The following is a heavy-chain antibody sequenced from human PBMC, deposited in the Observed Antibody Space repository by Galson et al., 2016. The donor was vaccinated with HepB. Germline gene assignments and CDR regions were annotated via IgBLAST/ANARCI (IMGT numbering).Heavy chain of an antibody. V-gene: IGHV3-23*01. Sequence: SLRLSCAASGFTFSGYSMTWVRQAPGKGLEWVSTIRHDGDTTYYADSVRGRFTISRDNSKNTLYLQMNSLRAEDTAVYYCGRDVGPWGQGTLVTVSS. CDR2: IRHDGDTT. CDR3: GRDVGP. J-gene: IGHJ5*02. CDR1: GFTFSGYS.